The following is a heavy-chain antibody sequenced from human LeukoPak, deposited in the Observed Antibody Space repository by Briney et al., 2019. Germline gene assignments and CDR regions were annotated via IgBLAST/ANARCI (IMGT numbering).Heavy chain of an antibody. CDR2: ISHSGST. D-gene: IGHD6-19*01. V-gene: IGHV4-30-2*01. CDR1: GGSINSGGYS. Sequence: SETLSLTCAVSGGSINSGGYSWSWIRQPPRKGLDWIGYISHSGSTSYNPSLKSRVTISVDRSKDQFSLKLSSMTAADTAVYYCARDSGEFSDAFDIWGQGTMVTVSS. J-gene: IGHJ3*02. CDR3: ARDSGEFSDAFDI.